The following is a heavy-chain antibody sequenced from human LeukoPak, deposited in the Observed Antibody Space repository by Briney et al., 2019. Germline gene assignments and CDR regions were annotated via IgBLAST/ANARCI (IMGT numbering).Heavy chain of an antibody. CDR3: ARIGRRPSDAFDI. Sequence: AASVKVSCKASGYTFTNFYMHWVRQAPGQGPEWMGRIDPSGGSTYYAQKFQGRVTMTRDTSTSTVYMELSSLRSEDTAVYYCARIGRRPSDAFDIWGRGTVVTVSS. J-gene: IGHJ3*02. CDR1: GYTFTNFY. D-gene: IGHD1-1*01. CDR2: IDPSGGST. V-gene: IGHV1-46*01.